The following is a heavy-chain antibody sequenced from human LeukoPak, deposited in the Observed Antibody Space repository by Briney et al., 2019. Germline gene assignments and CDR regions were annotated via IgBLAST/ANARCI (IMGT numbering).Heavy chain of an antibody. D-gene: IGHD2-21*02. CDR2: IKPDGSEK. Sequence: GGSLRLSCAASGFTFSSHWMSWVRQAPGKGLEWVGNIKPDGSEKYYVDSVKGRFTISRDNAKNSLYLQMNSLRAEDTAVYYCARDGFSSAINYWGQGTLVTVSS. CDR3: ARDGFSSAINY. CDR1: GFTFSSHW. V-gene: IGHV3-7*01. J-gene: IGHJ4*02.